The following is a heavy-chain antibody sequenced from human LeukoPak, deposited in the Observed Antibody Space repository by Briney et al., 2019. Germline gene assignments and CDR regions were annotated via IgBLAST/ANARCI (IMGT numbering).Heavy chain of an antibody. Sequence: SVKVSCKASGGTFSSYAISWVRQTPGQGLEWMGGIIPIFGTVNYAQKFQGRVTITADKSTSTAYMELSSLRSEDTAVYYCARSLFRFLEWSYRSYYYYMDVWGKGTTVTVSS. J-gene: IGHJ6*03. D-gene: IGHD3-3*01. CDR3: ARSLFRFLEWSYRSYYYYMDV. CDR1: GGTFSSYA. CDR2: IIPIFGTV. V-gene: IGHV1-69*06.